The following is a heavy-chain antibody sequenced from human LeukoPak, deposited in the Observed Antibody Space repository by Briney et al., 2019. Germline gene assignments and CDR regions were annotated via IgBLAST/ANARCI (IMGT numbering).Heavy chain of an antibody. CDR3: ARGSITGTTTPYDAFDI. V-gene: IGHV3-48*01. Sequence: PGGSLRLSRAASGFPFSSYSMNWVRQAPGKGLEWVSYISSSGSIYYADSVKGRFTISRDNSKNTLYLQMNSLRAEDTAVYYCARGSITGTTTPYDAFDIWGQGTMVTVSS. J-gene: IGHJ3*02. CDR2: ISSSGSI. D-gene: IGHD1-20*01. CDR1: GFPFSSYS.